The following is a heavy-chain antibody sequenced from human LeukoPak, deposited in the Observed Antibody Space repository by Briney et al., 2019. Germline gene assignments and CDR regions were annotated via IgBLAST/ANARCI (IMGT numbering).Heavy chain of an antibody. CDR2: ISYDGSNK. Sequence: GRSLRLSCAASGFTFSSYAMHWVRQAPGKGLEWVAVISYDGSNKYYADSVKGRFTISRDNSKNTLYLQMNSLRAEDTAVYYCARDKALGYCSGGSCYSADYYYGMDVWGQGTTVTVSS. CDR1: GFTFSSYA. CDR3: ARDKALGYCSGGSCYSADYYYGMDV. J-gene: IGHJ6*02. V-gene: IGHV3-30*04. D-gene: IGHD2-15*01.